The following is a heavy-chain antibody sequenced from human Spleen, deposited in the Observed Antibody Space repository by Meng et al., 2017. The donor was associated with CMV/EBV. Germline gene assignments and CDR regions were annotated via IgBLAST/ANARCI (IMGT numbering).Heavy chain of an antibody. CDR3: ARGAAAGTPDY. CDR1: AYSISSGYY. V-gene: IGHV4-38-2*02. Sequence: SETLSLTCTVSAYSISSGYYWGWIRQPPGKGLEWIGNIFYGGGTYYNPSLKSRVTISVDTSKNQFSLKLSSVTAADTAVYYCARGAAAGTPDYWGQGTLVTVSS. D-gene: IGHD6-13*01. CDR2: IFYGGGT. J-gene: IGHJ4*02.